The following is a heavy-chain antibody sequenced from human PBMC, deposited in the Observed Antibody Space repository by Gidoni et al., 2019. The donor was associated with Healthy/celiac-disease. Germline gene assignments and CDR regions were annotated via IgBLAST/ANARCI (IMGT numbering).Heavy chain of an antibody. CDR3: ARLDEQWLFGFDY. CDR2: ISSSSSYI. D-gene: IGHD3-22*01. V-gene: IGHV3-21*01. Sequence: EVQLVESGGGLVKPGGSLRLSCAASGFTFSSYSMNWVRQAPGKGLEWVSSISSSSSYIYYADSVKGRFTISRDNAKNSLYLQMNSLRAEDTAVYYCARLDEQWLFGFDYWGQGTLVTVSS. CDR1: GFTFSSYS. J-gene: IGHJ4*02.